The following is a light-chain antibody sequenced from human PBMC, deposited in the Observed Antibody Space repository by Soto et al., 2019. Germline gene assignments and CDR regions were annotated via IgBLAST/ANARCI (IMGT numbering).Light chain of an antibody. CDR2: EVS. V-gene: IGLV2-14*01. J-gene: IGLJ3*02. CDR1: SRDVGNYNY. CDR3: SSHTTGSTLV. Sequence: QSVLTQPASVSGSPGQSITISCTGTSRDVGNYNYVSWYQQHPGKAPKVMIHEVSNRPSGVSNRFSGSKSGNTASLTISGLQAEDEADYYCSSHTTGSTLVFGGGTKVTVL.